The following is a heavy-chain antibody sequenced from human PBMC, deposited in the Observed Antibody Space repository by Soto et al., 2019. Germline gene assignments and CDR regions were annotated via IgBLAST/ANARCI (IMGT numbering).Heavy chain of an antibody. D-gene: IGHD3-10*01. J-gene: IGHJ4*02. Sequence: SVKVSCKASGGTFSSYTISWVRQAPGQGLEWMGRIIPILGIANYAQKFQGRVTITADKSTSTAYMELSSLRSEDTAVYYCASNWYYGSGSYPLDYWGQGTLVTVSS. CDR2: IIPILGIA. V-gene: IGHV1-69*02. CDR3: ASNWYYGSGSYPLDY. CDR1: GGTFSSYT.